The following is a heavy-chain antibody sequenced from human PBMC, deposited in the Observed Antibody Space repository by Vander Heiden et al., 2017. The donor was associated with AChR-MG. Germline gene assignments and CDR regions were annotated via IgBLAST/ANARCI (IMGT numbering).Heavy chain of an antibody. Sequence: EVQLVESGGGLVKPGGSLRLSCAASGFTFSGYDMNWVRQAPGKGLEWVSRISGIGSYTSYADSVKGRFTISRDNAKNSLFLQMNSLRAEDTAVYYCARERVPDYSGNYFDYWGQGTLVTVSS. V-gene: IGHV3-21*01. CDR1: GFTFSGYD. CDR2: ISGIGSYT. J-gene: IGHJ4*02. CDR3: ARERVPDYSGNYFDY. D-gene: IGHD4-4*01.